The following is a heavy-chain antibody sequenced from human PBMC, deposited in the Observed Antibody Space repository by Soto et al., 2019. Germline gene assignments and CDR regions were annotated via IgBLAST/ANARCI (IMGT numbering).Heavy chain of an antibody. CDR2: ISWDGGST. D-gene: IGHD6-6*01. CDR1: GFTFDDYT. Sequence: GGSLRLSCAASGFTFDDYTMHWVRQAPGKGLEWVSLISWDGGSTYYADSVKGRFTISRDNSKNSLYLQMNSLRTEDTALYYCAKGSARLDCYYGMDVWGQGTTVTVSS. V-gene: IGHV3-43*01. J-gene: IGHJ6*02. CDR3: AKGSARLDCYYGMDV.